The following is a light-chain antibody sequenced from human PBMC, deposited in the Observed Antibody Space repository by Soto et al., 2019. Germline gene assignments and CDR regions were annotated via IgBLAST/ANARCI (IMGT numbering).Light chain of an antibody. J-gene: IGKJ3*01. CDR1: QGIRNY. CDR3: QKYSSVPV. V-gene: IGKV1-27*01. CDR2: AAS. Sequence: DIQMTQSPTSLSASVGDRVTITCRARQGIRNYVAWYQQIPGKAPKLLIYAASTLQSGVPSRFSSSGSGTDFPLTINGLQPEDVATYSCQKYSSVPVFGPGTKVEIK.